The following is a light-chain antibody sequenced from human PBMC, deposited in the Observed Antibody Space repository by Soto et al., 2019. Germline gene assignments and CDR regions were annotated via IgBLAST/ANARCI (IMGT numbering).Light chain of an antibody. CDR2: GAS. CDR3: QQYDNWPRT. Sequence: EIVMTQSPVTLSMSPGERATLSCRASQSVSSNLAWYQQKPGQAPRLLIYGASTRATGTLARFSGSGSGTEFTLTISSLQSGDSAVYYCQQYDNWPRTFGQGTKV. J-gene: IGKJ1*01. CDR1: QSVSSN. V-gene: IGKV3-15*01.